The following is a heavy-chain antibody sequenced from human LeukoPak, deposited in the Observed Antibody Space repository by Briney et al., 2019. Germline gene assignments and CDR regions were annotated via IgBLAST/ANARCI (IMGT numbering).Heavy chain of an antibody. CDR2: IWYDGSNK. CDR3: AKEKVPISMPAWYFDL. V-gene: IGHV3-33*06. J-gene: IGHJ2*01. CDR1: GFTFSSYG. Sequence: GRSLRLSCAASGFTFSSYGMHWVRQAPGKGLEWVAVIWYDGSNKYYADSVKGRFTISRDNSKNTLYLQMNSLRAEDTAIYYCAKEKVPISMPAWYFDLWDRGTLVTVSS. D-gene: IGHD2/OR15-2a*01.